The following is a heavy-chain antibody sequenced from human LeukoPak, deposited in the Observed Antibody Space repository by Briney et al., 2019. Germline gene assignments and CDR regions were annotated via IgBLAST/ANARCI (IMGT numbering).Heavy chain of an antibody. V-gene: IGHV3-21*01. CDR2: ISDNSRTR. CDR3: VSSDWYAAFDL. D-gene: IGHD6-19*01. CDR1: GFTFTTTT. Sequence: GGSLRLSCVASGFTFTTTTMNWARQAPGKGPEWVSSISDNSRTRHYVDSVKGRFTISRDNAKNSLYLQMNNVRGEDTAVYYCVSSDWYAAFDLWGQGAKVTASS. J-gene: IGHJ3*01.